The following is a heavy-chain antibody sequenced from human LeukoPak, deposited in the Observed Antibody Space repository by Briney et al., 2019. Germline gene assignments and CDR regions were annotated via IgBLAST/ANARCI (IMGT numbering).Heavy chain of an antibody. CDR2: IIPIFGTA. J-gene: IGHJ4*02. CDR1: GGTFSSYA. V-gene: IGHV1-69*01. CDR3: ARSINYDPRSFDY. Sequence: SVTVSCKASGGTFSSYAISWVRQAPGQGLEWMGGIIPIFGTANYAQKFQGRVTITADESTSTAYMELSSLRSEDTAVYYCARSINYDPRSFDYWGQGTLVTVSS. D-gene: IGHD3-16*01.